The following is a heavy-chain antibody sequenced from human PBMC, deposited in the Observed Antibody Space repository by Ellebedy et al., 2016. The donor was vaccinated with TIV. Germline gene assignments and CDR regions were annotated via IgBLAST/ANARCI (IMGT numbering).Heavy chain of an antibody. V-gene: IGHV3-23*01. CDR2: ISGSGGST. CDR1: GFTFSSYA. Sequence: GESLKISCAASGFTFSSYAMSWVRQAPGKGLEWVSAISGSGGSTYYADSVKGRFTISRDNSKNTLYLQMNSLRAEDTAVYYCAREQWAENDALDIWGQGTMVTVSS. CDR3: AREQWAENDALDI. D-gene: IGHD6-19*01. J-gene: IGHJ3*02.